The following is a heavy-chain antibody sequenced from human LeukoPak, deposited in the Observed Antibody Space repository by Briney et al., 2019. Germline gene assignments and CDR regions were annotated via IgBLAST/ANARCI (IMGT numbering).Heavy chain of an antibody. J-gene: IGHJ2*01. D-gene: IGHD3-16*02. CDR1: GFTFSSYA. Sequence: PGGSLRLSCAASGFTFSSYAMSWVRQAPGKGLEWVSAITGSEDTTSYADSVKGRFAISRDNSKNTLFLQMSSLRAEDTAVYFCAKPLGGSYRYWYFDLWGRGTLVTVSS. CDR2: ITGSEDTT. V-gene: IGHV3-23*01. CDR3: AKPLGGSYRYWYFDL.